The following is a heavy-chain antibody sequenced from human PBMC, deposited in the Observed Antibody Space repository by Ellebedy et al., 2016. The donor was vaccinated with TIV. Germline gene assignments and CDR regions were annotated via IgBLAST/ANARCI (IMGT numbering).Heavy chain of an antibody. V-gene: IGHV1-2*02. CDR1: GYTFTGYY. CDR2: INPNSGVT. CDR3: ARRLRLMYSSGSFDY. D-gene: IGHD6-19*01. Sequence: AASVKVSCKASGYTFTGYYLHWVRQAPGQGLEWMGWINPNSGVTNYAQKFQGRVTMTTNPSTTTAYMELTSLRSDDTAMYYCARRLRLMYSSGSFDYWGQGTPVTVSS. J-gene: IGHJ4*02.